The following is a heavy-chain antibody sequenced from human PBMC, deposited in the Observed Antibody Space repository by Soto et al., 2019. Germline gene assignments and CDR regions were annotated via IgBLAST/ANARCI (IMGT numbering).Heavy chain of an antibody. Sequence: SVKVSCKXSGGAFTNYSLNWVRHAPGRGLEWLGGIIPLHNTSNYSLKLLGRGSVTADISSNTVYMHLSGLTSDDTATYYCAIWSNWNPLYYRGMDVWGQGTTVTVSS. D-gene: IGHD1-20*01. V-gene: IGHV1-69*08. J-gene: IGHJ6*02. CDR1: GGAFTNYS. CDR3: AIWSNWNPLYYRGMDV. CDR2: IIPLHNTS.